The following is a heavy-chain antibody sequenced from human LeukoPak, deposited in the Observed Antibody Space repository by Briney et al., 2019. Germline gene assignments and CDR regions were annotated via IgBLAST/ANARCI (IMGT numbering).Heavy chain of an antibody. CDR3: AKGTIVVVPAGIYYFDY. CDR2: ISGSGGST. Sequence: GGSLRLSCAASGFTFSSYAMSWVRQAPGKGLEWVSAISGSGGSTYYADSVKGRFTISRDNSKNTLYLQMNSQRAEDTAVYYCAKGTIVVVPAGIYYFDYWGQGTLVTVSS. CDR1: GFTFSSYA. V-gene: IGHV3-23*01. D-gene: IGHD2-2*01. J-gene: IGHJ4*02.